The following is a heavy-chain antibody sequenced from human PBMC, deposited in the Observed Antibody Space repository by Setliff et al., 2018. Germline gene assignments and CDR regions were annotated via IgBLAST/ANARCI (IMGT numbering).Heavy chain of an antibody. Sequence: GSLRLSCAASGFTLRSYWMSWVRQAPGKGLEWVANIKEDGSETYYGGSVKGRFTISRGNAKNSLYLQMNSLRVEDTAVYYCVNSYRGYDDYPDYWGQGTLVTVSS. V-gene: IGHV3-7*03. CDR3: VNSYRGYDDYPDY. CDR1: GFTLRSYW. D-gene: IGHD3-16*02. CDR2: IKEDGSET. J-gene: IGHJ4*02.